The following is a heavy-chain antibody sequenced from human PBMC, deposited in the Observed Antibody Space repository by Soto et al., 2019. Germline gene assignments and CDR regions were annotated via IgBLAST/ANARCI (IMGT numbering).Heavy chain of an antibody. CDR2: ISSSSSYT. J-gene: IGHJ6*02. CDR3: ARGRRLRDYYYGMDV. D-gene: IGHD6-25*01. V-gene: IGHV3-11*06. CDR1: GFTFSDYY. Sequence: QVQLVESGGGLVKPGGSLRLSCAASGFTFSDYYMSWIRQAPGKGLEWVSYISSSSSYTNYADSVKGRFTISRDNAKNSLYLQMNSLRAEDAAVYYCARGRRLRDYYYGMDVWGQGTTVTVSS.